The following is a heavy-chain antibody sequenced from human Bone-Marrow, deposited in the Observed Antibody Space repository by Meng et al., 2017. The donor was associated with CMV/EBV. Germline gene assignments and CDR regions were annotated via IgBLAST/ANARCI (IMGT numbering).Heavy chain of an antibody. V-gene: IGHV3-30*04. Sequence: GGSLRLSCAASGFTFSSYAMHWVRQAPGKGLEWVAVISYDGSNKYYADSVKGRFTISRDNSKNTLYLQMNSLRAEDTAVYYCAKYCSSTSCHMEFDDWGHGTLVTVSS. CDR3: AKYCSSTSCHMEFDD. CDR2: ISYDGSNK. CDR1: GFTFSSYA. J-gene: IGHJ4*01. D-gene: IGHD2-2*01.